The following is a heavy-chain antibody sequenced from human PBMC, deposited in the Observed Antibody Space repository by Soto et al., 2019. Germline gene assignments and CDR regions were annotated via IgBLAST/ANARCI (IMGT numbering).Heavy chain of an antibody. D-gene: IGHD2-15*01. CDR1: GFTFSSYG. Sequence: QVQLVESGGGVVQPGRSLRLSCAASGFTFSSYGMHWVRQAPGKGLEWVAVIWYDGSNKYYADSVKGRFNISRDNSKNTLYLQMNSLRAEDTAVYYCARGSRYCSGGSCYSVGYWGQGTLVTVSS. CDR3: ARGSRYCSGGSCYSVGY. CDR2: IWYDGSNK. V-gene: IGHV3-33*01. J-gene: IGHJ4*02.